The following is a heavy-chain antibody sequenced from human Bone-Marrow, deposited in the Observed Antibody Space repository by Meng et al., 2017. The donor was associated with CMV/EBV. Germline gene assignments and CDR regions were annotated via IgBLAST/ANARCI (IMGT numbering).Heavy chain of an antibody. CDR3: ATLENTGQEVPFDY. D-gene: IGHD2-2*01. Sequence: GGSLRLSCAASGLTFSNYAMIWVRQAPGKGLELVSSITDSGDWTHHADSVKGCFTASRDNSKNTLYLQMSGLRVEDTAVYYCATLENTGQEVPFDYWGQGTLVTVSS. CDR2: ITDSGDWT. V-gene: IGHV3-23*01. J-gene: IGHJ4*02. CDR1: GLTFSNYA.